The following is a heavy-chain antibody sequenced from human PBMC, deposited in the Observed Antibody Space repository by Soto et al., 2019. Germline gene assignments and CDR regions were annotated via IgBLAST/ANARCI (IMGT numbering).Heavy chain of an antibody. CDR2: IYYSGST. V-gene: IGHV4-39*01. Sequence: QLQLQESGPGLVKPSETLSLTCTVSGGSISSSSYYWGWIRQPPGKGLEWIGSIYYSGSTYYNPSLKSRVTISVDTSKNQFSLKLSSVTAADTAVYYCARRRLAVAGPEYFQHWGQGTLVTVSS. J-gene: IGHJ1*01. D-gene: IGHD6-19*01. CDR3: ARRRLAVAGPEYFQH. CDR1: GGSISSSSYY.